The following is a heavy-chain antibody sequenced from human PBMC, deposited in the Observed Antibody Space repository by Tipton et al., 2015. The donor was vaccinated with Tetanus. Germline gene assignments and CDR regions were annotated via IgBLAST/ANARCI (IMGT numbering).Heavy chain of an antibody. CDR3: ARAHCTDGVCNFDF. D-gene: IGHD2-8*01. Sequence: MQLVQSGGEVKKPGESLKISCKGSGYIFNNYWIGWVRQKPGKGLEWMGIIYPGDSDTRYSPSFQGQVTISVGKSINTAYLQWSSLKASDTSMFYCARAHCTDGVCNFDFWGQGALVTVAS. V-gene: IGHV5-51*01. CDR1: GYIFNNYW. CDR2: IYPGDSDT. J-gene: IGHJ4*02.